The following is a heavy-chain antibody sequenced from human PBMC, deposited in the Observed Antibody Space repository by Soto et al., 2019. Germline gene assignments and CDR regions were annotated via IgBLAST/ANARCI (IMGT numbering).Heavy chain of an antibody. CDR3: ARVGVVVPAARPASGWFDP. Sequence: SETLSLTCTVSGGSIRSGGYYWSWVRQNPRRGLEWIGNIYYSGNTYYNPSLKSRLTISVDTSKNQFSLNLSSVTAADTAVYYCARVGVVVPAARPASGWFDPWGQGTLVTVSS. CDR2: IYYSGNT. V-gene: IGHV4-31*03. CDR1: GGSIRSGGYY. D-gene: IGHD2-2*01. J-gene: IGHJ5*02.